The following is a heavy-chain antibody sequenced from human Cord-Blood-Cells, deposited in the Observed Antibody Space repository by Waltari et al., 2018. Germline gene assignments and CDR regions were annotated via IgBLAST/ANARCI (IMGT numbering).Heavy chain of an antibody. CDR1: GGSFRGYY. CDR2: INHSGST. Sequence: QAQLQQWGAGLLKPSETLSLPCAVYGGSFRGYYWSWIRQPPGKGLEWIGEINHSGSTNYNPSLKSRVTISVDTSKNQFSLKLSSVTAADTAVYYCARAQDVWQQLVSGTDAFDIWGQGTMVTVSS. J-gene: IGHJ3*02. CDR3: ARAQDVWQQLVSGTDAFDI. D-gene: IGHD6-13*01. V-gene: IGHV4-34*01.